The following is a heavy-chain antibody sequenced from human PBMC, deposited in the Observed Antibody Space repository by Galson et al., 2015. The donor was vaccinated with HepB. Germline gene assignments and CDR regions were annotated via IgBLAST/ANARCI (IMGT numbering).Heavy chain of an antibody. CDR2: IWHDGSNK. CDR3: ARDPLLWFGELGAFDI. V-gene: IGHV3-33*08. J-gene: IGHJ3*02. Sequence: SLRLSCAASGFTFSSYGMHWVRQAPGKGLEWVAVIWHDGSNKYYADSVKGRFTISRDNPRNTLYLQMNSLRAEDTAVYYCARDPLLWFGELGAFDIWGQGTMVTVSS. CDR1: GFTFSSYG. D-gene: IGHD3-10*01.